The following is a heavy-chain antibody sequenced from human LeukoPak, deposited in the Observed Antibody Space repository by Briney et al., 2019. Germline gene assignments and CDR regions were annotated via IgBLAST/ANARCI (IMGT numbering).Heavy chain of an antibody. CDR2: ISGSGGST. CDR3: ARGGGAFDI. V-gene: IGHV3-23*01. Sequence: GGSLRLSCAASGFTVSSNYMSWVRQAPGKGLEWVSVISGSGGSTYYADSVKGRFTISRDNSKNTLYLQMNSLRAEDTAVYYCARGGGAFDIWGQGTMFTVSS. D-gene: IGHD3-16*01. J-gene: IGHJ3*02. CDR1: GFTVSSNY.